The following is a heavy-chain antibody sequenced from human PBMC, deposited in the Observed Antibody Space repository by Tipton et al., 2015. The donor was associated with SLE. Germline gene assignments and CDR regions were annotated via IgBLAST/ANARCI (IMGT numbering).Heavy chain of an antibody. V-gene: IGHV3-74*01. J-gene: IGHJ4*02. CDR1: GFTFSSYW. D-gene: IGHD1-26*01. CDR3: ARDGRGSGSNWDY. CDR2: INSDGSST. Sequence: SLRLSCAASGFTFSSYWMHWVRQAPGKGLVWVSRINSDGSSTSYADSEKGRFTISRDNAKNTLYLQMNSLRAEDTAVYYCARDGRGSGSNWDYWGQGTLVTVSS.